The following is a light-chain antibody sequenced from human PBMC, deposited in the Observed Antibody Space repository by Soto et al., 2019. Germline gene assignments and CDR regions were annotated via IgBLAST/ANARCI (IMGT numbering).Light chain of an antibody. Sequence: EIVLTQSPATLSLSPGERATLSCRASQSVTNYLAWYQQKPGQAPRLLIYDASNRATGIPARFSGSGSGTDFTLTISSLEPEDFAVYYCQQRSDWPPFTFGPGTKVDIK. J-gene: IGKJ3*01. CDR2: DAS. V-gene: IGKV3-11*01. CDR1: QSVTNY. CDR3: QQRSDWPPFT.